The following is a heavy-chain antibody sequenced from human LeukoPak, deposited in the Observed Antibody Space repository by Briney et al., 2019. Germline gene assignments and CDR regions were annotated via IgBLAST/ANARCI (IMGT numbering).Heavy chain of an antibody. V-gene: IGHV1-69*04. CDR3: ARGPAAMGYYYYGMDV. J-gene: IGHJ6*02. D-gene: IGHD2-2*01. CDR1: GGTFSSYA. CDR2: IIPIFGIA. Sequence: SVKVSCKASGGTFSSYAISWVRQAPGQGLEWMGRIIPIFGIANYAQKFQGRATITADKSTSTAYMELSSLRSEDTAVYYCARGPAAMGYYYYGMDVWGQGTTVTVSS.